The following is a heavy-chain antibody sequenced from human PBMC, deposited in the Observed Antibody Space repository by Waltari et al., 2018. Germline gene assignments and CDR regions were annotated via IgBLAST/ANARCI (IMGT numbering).Heavy chain of an antibody. CDR3: AREGFYGSGSYYKTYYYMDV. J-gene: IGHJ6*03. D-gene: IGHD3-10*01. V-gene: IGHV4-59*01. CDR2: IYYSGST. Sequence: QVQLQESGPGLVKPSETLSLTCTVSGGSISSYYWSWIRQPQGKGLEWIGYIYYSGSTNYNPSLKSRVTISVDTSKNQFSLKLSSVTAADTAVYYCAREGFYGSGSYYKTYYYMDVWGKGTTVTVSS. CDR1: GGSISSYY.